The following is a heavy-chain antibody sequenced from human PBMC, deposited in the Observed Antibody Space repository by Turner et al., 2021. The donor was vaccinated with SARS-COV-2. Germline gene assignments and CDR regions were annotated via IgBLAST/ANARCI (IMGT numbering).Heavy chain of an antibody. CDR2: TYSGGST. CDR3: ARDRGGYSDF. CDR1: GLTVSSNY. D-gene: IGHD3-10*01. V-gene: IGHV3-66*01. J-gene: IGHJ4*02. Sequence: EVQLVESGGGLVQPGGSLSLSCAASGLTVSSNYMSCVRQGPGKGLVWVSVTYSGGSTYYADSVKGRFTISRDNTQNTLYLQMISLRAEDTAVYYCARDRGGYSDFWGQGTLVTVSS.